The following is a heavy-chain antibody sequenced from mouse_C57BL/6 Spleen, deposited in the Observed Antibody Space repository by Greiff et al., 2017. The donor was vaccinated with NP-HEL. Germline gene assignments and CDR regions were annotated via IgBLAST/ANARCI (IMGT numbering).Heavy chain of an antibody. CDR3: ARETGGFDY. Sequence: EVQVVESGGGLVKPGGSLKLSCAASGFTFSDYGMHWVRQAPEKGLEWVAYISSGSSTIYYADTVKGRFTISRDNAKNTLFLQMTSLRSEDTAMYYCARETGGFDYWGQGTTLTVSS. J-gene: IGHJ2*01. V-gene: IGHV5-17*01. CDR1: GFTFSDYG. D-gene: IGHD4-1*01. CDR2: ISSGSSTI.